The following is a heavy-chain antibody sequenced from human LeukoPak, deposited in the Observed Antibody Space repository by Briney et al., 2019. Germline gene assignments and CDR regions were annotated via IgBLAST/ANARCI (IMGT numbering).Heavy chain of an antibody. CDR2: IFYNGST. J-gene: IGHJ6*03. CDR1: GGSISSHY. Sequence: SETLSLTCTVSGGSISSHYWSWIRQPPGKGLEWIGYIFYNGSTNYNPSLKSRVTISVDTSKNQFSLKLSSVTAADTAVYYCARDIVGAQGRYYYYMDVWGKGTTVTVSS. V-gene: IGHV4-59*11. D-gene: IGHD1-26*01. CDR3: ARDIVGAQGRYYYYMDV.